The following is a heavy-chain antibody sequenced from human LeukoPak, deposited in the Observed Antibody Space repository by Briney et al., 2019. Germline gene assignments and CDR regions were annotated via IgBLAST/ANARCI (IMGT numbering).Heavy chain of an antibody. CDR2: ISRSGGST. J-gene: IGHJ4*02. D-gene: IGHD3-22*01. Sequence: GGSLRLSCAASGSTFSNYAMSWVRQAPGKGLEWVSAISRSGGSTYYADSVKGRFTISRDNSKNTLYLQMNSLRAEDTAVYYCAKDVRGDYYDSSGYDYWGQGTLVTVSS. V-gene: IGHV3-23*01. CDR1: GSTFSNYA. CDR3: AKDVRGDYYDSSGYDY.